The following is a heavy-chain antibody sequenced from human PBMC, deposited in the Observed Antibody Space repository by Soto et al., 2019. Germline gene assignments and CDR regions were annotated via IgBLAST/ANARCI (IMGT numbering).Heavy chain of an antibody. CDR3: ARLDYGDSAFDS. D-gene: IGHD4-17*01. J-gene: IGHJ4*02. V-gene: IGHV4-31*03. CDR1: GGSINSASYH. CDR2: IFYTGST. Sequence: QVQLQESGPGLVQPSETLSLTCSVSGGSINSASYHWSWLRQHPGKGLEFIGYIFYTGSTYYNPVLETRLTISVDTSKNHVSLRLNAVTAADTAVYYCARLDYGDSAFDSWGRGILVTVSS.